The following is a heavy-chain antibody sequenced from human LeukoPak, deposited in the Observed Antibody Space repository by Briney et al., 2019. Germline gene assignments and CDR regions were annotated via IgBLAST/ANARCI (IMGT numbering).Heavy chain of an antibody. CDR2: ISGSGGST. CDR1: GFTFSNYA. D-gene: IGHD3-3*01. CDR3: AKDSASRRITIFGVVPSTNWFDP. V-gene: IGHV3-23*01. J-gene: IGHJ5*02. Sequence: GGSLRLSCAASGFTFSNYAMSWVRQAPGKGLEWVSVISGSGGSTYYADSVKGRFTISRDNSKNTLYLQMSSLRAEDTAVYYCAKDSASRRITIFGVVPSTNWFDPWGQGTLVTVSS.